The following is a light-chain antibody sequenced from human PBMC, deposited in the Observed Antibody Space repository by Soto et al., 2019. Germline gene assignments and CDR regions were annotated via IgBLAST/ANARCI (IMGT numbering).Light chain of an antibody. V-gene: IGKV3-20*01. CDR3: QQYGDSPARDRWT. CDR2: GSS. CDR1: QSVYCSC. Sequence: EIVLMQSPDTLSLSPGERATLSCRASQSVYCSCLAWYQQKPGQAPRLLLYGSSNRATGIPDRFSGSGSGTDFTLTISRLDPEDFAVYYCQQYGDSPARDRWTFGQGTKVEMK. J-gene: IGKJ1*01.